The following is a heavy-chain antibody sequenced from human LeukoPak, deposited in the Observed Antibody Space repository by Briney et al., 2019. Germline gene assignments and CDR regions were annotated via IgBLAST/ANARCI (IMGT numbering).Heavy chain of an antibody. Sequence: GGSLRLSCAASGFTFSSYGMHWVRQAPGKGLEWVSSISSSSSYIYYADSVKGRFTISRDNAKNSLYLQMNSLRAEDTAVYYCARDSTSYGDYTAFDIWGQGTMVTVSS. CDR1: GFTFSSYG. CDR3: ARDSTSYGDYTAFDI. CDR2: ISSSSSYI. J-gene: IGHJ3*02. V-gene: IGHV3-21*01. D-gene: IGHD4-17*01.